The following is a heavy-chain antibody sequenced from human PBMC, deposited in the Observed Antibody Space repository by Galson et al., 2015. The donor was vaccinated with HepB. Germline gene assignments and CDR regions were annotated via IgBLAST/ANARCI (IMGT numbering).Heavy chain of an antibody. J-gene: IGHJ4*02. CDR3: ARDHITSIIEFYFDY. Sequence: SLRLSCAASGFTFSSHAMHWVRQAPGKGLEWVAAISFDGRNIYYADSVKDRFTISRDNSRNTLSLQMNSLRLEDTALYYCARDHITSIIEFYFDYWAQGSLGTVSS. D-gene: IGHD1-14*01. CDR1: GFTFSSHA. V-gene: IGHV3-30*03. CDR2: ISFDGRNI.